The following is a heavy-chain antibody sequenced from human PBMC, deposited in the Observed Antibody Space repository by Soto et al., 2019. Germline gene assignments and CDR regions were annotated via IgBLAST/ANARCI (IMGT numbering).Heavy chain of an antibody. CDR2: IRSSDSII. D-gene: IGHD1-26*01. J-gene: IGHJ3*02. CDR3: ARQLKGAWDGGVPDAFDI. Sequence: QVQLVESGGGLVKPGGSLRLSCAASGFTFSDYYMSWIRQAPGKGLEWVSYIRSSDSIIFYADSVKGRFTISRDNAKNSLYLQMNSLRAEDTAVYYCARQLKGAWDGGVPDAFDIWGQGTVVTVSS. CDR1: GFTFSDYY. V-gene: IGHV3-11*01.